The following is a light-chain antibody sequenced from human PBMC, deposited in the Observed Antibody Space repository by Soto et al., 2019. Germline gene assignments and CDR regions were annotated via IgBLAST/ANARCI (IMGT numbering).Light chain of an antibody. J-gene: IGLJ1*01. Sequence: QSALTQPPSASGSPGQSVTISCTGTSSDVGGYHYVSWYQQHPGKAPKLMIYEVSKRPSGVPDRFSGSKSGNTASLTVSGLQAEDEADYYCSSYAGSTNYVFGTGTKLTVL. CDR3: SSYAGSTNYV. CDR2: EVS. CDR1: SSDVGGYHY. V-gene: IGLV2-8*01.